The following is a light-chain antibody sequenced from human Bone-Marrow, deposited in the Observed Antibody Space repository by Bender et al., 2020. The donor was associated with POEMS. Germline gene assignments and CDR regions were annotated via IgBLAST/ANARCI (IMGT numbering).Light chain of an antibody. CDR1: SSNIGAHA. Sequence: QSVLTQPPSASGTPGQRVTISCSGGSSNIGAHAVNWYQHLPGTAPNLLIYSSHRRPSEVPDRFSDSRSGTSASLAISGLQSEDEADYYCAVWDDSLNGWVFGGGTKLTVL. V-gene: IGLV1-44*01. CDR3: AVWDDSLNGWV. J-gene: IGLJ3*02. CDR2: SSH.